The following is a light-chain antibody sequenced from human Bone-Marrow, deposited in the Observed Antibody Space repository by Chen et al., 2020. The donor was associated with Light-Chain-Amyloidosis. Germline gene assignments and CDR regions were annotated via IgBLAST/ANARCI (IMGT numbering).Light chain of an antibody. CDR2: DDS. Sequence: SYVLTQPSSVSVGPGKTAPIACWGNNIGSTSVHWYQQTPGQAPLLVVYDDSDRPSGIPERLSGSNSGNTATLTISRVEAGDEADYYCQVWDRSSDRPVFGGGTKLTVL. V-gene: IGLV3-21*03. J-gene: IGLJ3*02. CDR1: NIGSTS. CDR3: QVWDRSSDRPV.